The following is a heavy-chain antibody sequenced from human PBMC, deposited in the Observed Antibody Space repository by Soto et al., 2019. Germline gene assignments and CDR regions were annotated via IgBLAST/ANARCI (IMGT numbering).Heavy chain of an antibody. CDR3: ARGLSGGSYHFDY. CDR1: GGTFSSYA. D-gene: IGHD2-15*01. J-gene: IGHJ4*02. CDR2: IIPIFGTA. Sequence: SVKVSCKASGGTFSSYAISWVRQAPGQGLEWMGGIIPIFGTANYAQKFQGRVTITADESTSTAYMELSSLRSEDTAVYYCARGLSGGSYHFDYWGQGTLLTVSS. V-gene: IGHV1-69*13.